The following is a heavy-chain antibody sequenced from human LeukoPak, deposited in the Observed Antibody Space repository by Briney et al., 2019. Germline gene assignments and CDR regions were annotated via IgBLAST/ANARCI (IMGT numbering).Heavy chain of an antibody. CDR3: ARDRGYCSSTSCYYYAFDI. J-gene: IGHJ3*02. V-gene: IGHV4-39*02. Sequence: SETLSLTCTVSGGSISSSSYYWGWIRQPPGKGLEWIRSIYYSGSTYYNPSLKSRVTISVDTSKNQFSLKLSSVTAADTAVYCCARDRGYCSSTSCYYYAFDIWGQGTMVTVSS. D-gene: IGHD2-2*01. CDR2: IYYSGST. CDR1: GGSISSSSYY.